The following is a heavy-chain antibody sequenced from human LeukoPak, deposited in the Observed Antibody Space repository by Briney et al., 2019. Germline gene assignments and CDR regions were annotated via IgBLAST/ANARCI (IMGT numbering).Heavy chain of an antibody. CDR3: ARGYYDGSGYSNAFDI. Sequence: SETLSLTCSVSGVSISSSYWSWIRQPPGTRLEWIGFIHQNGNTNYNPSLKSRVTMSVDTSKNQFSLQMRSVTAADTAVYYCARGYYDGSGYSNAFDIWGQGTMVAV. V-gene: IGHV4-59*01. D-gene: IGHD3-22*01. CDR1: GVSISSSY. J-gene: IGHJ3*02. CDR2: IHQNGNT.